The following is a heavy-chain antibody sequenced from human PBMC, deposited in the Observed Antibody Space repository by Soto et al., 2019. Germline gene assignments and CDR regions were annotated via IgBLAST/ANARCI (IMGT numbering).Heavy chain of an antibody. V-gene: IGHV4-31*03. J-gene: IGHJ6*02. CDR1: GGSINSGDYY. CDR3: AGVDVDGGLGVAMDV. D-gene: IGHD3-16*01. CDR2: IYYTGAA. Sequence: QVQLQESGPGLVKPSQTLSLNCSVSGGSINSGDYYWTWIRQHAGRGLEWIGYIYYTGAAYYNPSLKSRVIISLDTSKTQFSLQLSSVAAADTAVYYCAGVDVDGGLGVAMDVWGQGSTVAVSS.